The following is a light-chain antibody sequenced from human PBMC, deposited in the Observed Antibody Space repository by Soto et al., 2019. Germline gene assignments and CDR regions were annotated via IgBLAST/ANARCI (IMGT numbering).Light chain of an antibody. J-gene: IGKJ1*01. CDR3: QHFSTSHPWT. CDR2: GTS. Sequence: EIVLTQSPGTLSLSPGERATLSCRASQSVSSDNLAWYQQKPGQAPSVLIYGTSSRANGMPDRFSGSGSGTDFTLPISRLEPEDVAVYYCQHFSTSHPWTFGQGTKVEIK. CDR1: QSVSSDN. V-gene: IGKV3-20*01.